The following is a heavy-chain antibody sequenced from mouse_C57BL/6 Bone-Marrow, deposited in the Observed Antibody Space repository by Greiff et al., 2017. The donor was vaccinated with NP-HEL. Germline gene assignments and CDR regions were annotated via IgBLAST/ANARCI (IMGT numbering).Heavy chain of an antibody. CDR2: INPNNGGT. D-gene: IGHD2-3*01. CDR3: ARSNDGYYVGFAY. Sequence: EVKLQESGPELVKPGASVKIPCKASGYTFTDYNMDWVKQSHGKSLEWIGDINPNNGGTIYNQKFKGKATLTVDKSSSTAYMELRSLTSEDTAVYYCARSNDGYYVGFAYWGQGTLVTVSA. J-gene: IGHJ3*01. V-gene: IGHV1-18*01. CDR1: GYTFTDYN.